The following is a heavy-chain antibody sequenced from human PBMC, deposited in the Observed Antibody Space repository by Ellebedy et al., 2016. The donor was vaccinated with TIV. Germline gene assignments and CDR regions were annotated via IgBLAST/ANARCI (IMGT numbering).Heavy chain of an antibody. J-gene: IGHJ4*02. CDR1: GASISSSNYY. V-gene: IGHV4-39*07. CDR3: ARGRNLYGSRHFDY. CDR2: FYYSGST. Sequence: MPSETLSLTCPVSGASISSSNYYWGWIRQSPGKGLEWIGSFYYSGSTFYNPSLKSRVTISADTSKNQFSLQLSSVTAADTAVYFCARGRNLYGSRHFDYWGQGTLVTVSS. D-gene: IGHD3-10*01.